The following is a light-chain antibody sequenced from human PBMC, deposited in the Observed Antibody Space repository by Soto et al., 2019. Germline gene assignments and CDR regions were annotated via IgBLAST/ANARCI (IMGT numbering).Light chain of an antibody. CDR3: CSYAGSSLVV. J-gene: IGLJ2*01. V-gene: IGLV2-11*01. CDR2: DVS. Sequence: SALTQPRSVSGSPGQSVTISCTGTSSDVGGYNYVSWYQQHPGKAPKLMIYDVSKRPSGVPDRFSGSKSGNTASLTISGLQAEDEADYYCCSYAGSSLVVFGGGTKLTVL. CDR1: SSDVGGYNY.